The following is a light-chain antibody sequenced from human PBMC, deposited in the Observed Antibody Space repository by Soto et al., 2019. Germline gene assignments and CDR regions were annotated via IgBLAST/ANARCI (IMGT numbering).Light chain of an antibody. CDR1: QSVLYSSNNKNY. J-gene: IGKJ2*01. CDR2: GAS. CDR3: QQYGSSPYT. V-gene: IGKV4-1*01. Sequence: DIVMTQSPDSLAVSLGERATINCKSSQSVLYSSNNKNYLAWYQQKPGQAPRLLIYGASSRATGIPDRFSGSGSGTDFTLTISRLEPEDFAVYFCQQYGSSPYTFGQGTKVDIK.